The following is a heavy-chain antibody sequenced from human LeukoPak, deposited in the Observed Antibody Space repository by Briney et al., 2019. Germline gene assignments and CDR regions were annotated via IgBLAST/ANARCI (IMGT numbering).Heavy chain of an antibody. Sequence: PGGSLRLSCAASGFTFSTYAMNWVRRAPGKGLEWVSTLSGSGGTTYYADSVKGRFTISRDNSKNTLFLHMNSLRAEDAAVYYCAKDTGGWYFDLWGRGALVTVSS. D-gene: IGHD1-26*01. CDR3: AKDTGGWYFDL. J-gene: IGHJ2*01. CDR1: GFTFSTYA. V-gene: IGHV3-23*01. CDR2: LSGSGGTT.